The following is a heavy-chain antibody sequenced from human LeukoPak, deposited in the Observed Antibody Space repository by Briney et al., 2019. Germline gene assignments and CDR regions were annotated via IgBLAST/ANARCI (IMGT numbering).Heavy chain of an antibody. CDR3: ARARSWYYDSSGYYYRQHFDY. Sequence: SETLSLTCTVSGGSISSYYWSWIRQPAGKGLEWIGRIYTSGSTNYNPSLKSRVTMSVDTSKNQFSLKLSSVTAADTAVYYCARARSWYYDSSGYYYRQHFDYWGQGTLVTVSS. CDR2: IYTSGST. D-gene: IGHD3-22*01. J-gene: IGHJ4*02. V-gene: IGHV4-4*07. CDR1: GGSISSYY.